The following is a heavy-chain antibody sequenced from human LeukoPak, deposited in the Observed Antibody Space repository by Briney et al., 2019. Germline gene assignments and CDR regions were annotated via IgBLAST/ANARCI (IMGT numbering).Heavy chain of an antibody. J-gene: IGHJ4*02. CDR3: ARAFDTALVNVGFDY. Sequence: PSETLSLTCTVSGDSLSSNSYFWGWIRQSPGKGLEGRGSIDYGGDTYYNPSLKSRVTLSVDTSKNQFSLKLSSVTASDTAVYYCARAFDTALVNVGFDYWGQGALVTVSS. D-gene: IGHD5-18*01. CDR1: GDSLSSNSYF. CDR2: IDYGGDT. V-gene: IGHV4-39*07.